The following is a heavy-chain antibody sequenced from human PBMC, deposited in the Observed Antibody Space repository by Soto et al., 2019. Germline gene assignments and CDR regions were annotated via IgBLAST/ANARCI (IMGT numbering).Heavy chain of an antibody. CDR2: IYYSGST. Sequence: QVQLQESGPGLVKPSETLSLTCTVSGGSISSYYWSWMRQPPGKGLEWIGYIYYSGSTNYNPSLKSRLTISVDTSKNQFSLELSSVTAADTAVYYCARVSPRDGHNLYFLDYWGQGTLVTVSS. J-gene: IGHJ4*02. V-gene: IGHV4-59*01. CDR3: ARVSPRDGHNLYFLDY. D-gene: IGHD3-16*01. CDR1: GGSISSYY.